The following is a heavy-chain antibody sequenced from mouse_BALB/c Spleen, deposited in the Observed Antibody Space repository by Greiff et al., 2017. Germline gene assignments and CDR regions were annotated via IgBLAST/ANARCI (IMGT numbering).Heavy chain of an antibody. CDR1: GFTFSSYG. Sequence: EVQGVESGGDLVKPGGSLKLSCAASGFTFSSYGMSWVRQTPDKRLEWVATISSGGSYTYYPDSVKGRFTISRDNAKNTLYLQMSSLKSEDTAMYYCARENDADAFDYWGQGTTLSLL. D-gene: IGHD2-12*01. CDR3: ARENDADAFDY. J-gene: IGHJ2*01. CDR2: ISSGGSYT. V-gene: IGHV5-6*01.